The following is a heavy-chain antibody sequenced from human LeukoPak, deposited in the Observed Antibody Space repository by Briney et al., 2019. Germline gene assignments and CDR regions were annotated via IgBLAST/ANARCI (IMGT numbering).Heavy chain of an antibody. CDR2: ISYEGRTM. V-gene: IGHV3-30*18. J-gene: IGHJ4*02. Sequence: GGSLRLSCAASGFTFTSYGMNWVRQAPGKGLEWVAVISYEGRTMYYGDSVKGRFTISRDNSRNTLFLQMNSLSSDDTAVYYCAKEGTAQISTWYDNWGQGTLVTVSS. CDR1: GFTFTSYG. CDR3: AKEGTAQISTWYDN. D-gene: IGHD2-2*01.